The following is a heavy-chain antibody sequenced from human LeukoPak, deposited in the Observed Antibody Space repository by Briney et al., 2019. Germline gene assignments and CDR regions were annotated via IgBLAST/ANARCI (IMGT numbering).Heavy chain of an antibody. Sequence: PSETLSLTCTVSGDCISIYYWTWIRQPPGKGLEWIGYIDHTGSTNYNPSLNSRVTISRDTSKNDFSLRLTSVTATDTAVYFCARGRVSSSTWYSTYYYYFYMDVWGKGTTVIVSS. CDR2: IDHTGST. CDR1: GDCISIYY. J-gene: IGHJ6*03. D-gene: IGHD6-13*01. V-gene: IGHV4-59*01. CDR3: ARGRVSSSTWYSTYYYYFYMDV.